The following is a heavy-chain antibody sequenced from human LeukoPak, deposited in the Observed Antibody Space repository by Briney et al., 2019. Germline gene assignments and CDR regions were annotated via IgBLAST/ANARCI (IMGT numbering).Heavy chain of an antibody. CDR2: IKHDGSEK. J-gene: IGHJ5*02. V-gene: IGHV3-7*01. CDR1: GFTFSIYW. Sequence: GGSLRLSCAASGFTFSIYWMSWVRQAPGKGLEWVANIKHDGSEKYSVDSVKGRFTISRDNAKNSLYLQMNSLRAEDTAVYYCARVLSGSWDWFDPWGQGTLVTVSS. D-gene: IGHD3-22*01. CDR3: ARVLSGSWDWFDP.